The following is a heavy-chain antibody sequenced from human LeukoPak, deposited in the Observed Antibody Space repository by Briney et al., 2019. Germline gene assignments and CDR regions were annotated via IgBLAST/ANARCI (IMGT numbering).Heavy chain of an antibody. CDR1: GGSISSYY. Sequence: ETLSLTCTVSGGSISSYYWSWIRQPPGKGLEWIGYIYTSGSTNYNPSLKSRVTMSLDTSKSQFSLRLSSVSAADTAVYYCAREVIVPRAEHRFDYWGQGTLVTVSS. D-gene: IGHD2-21*01. J-gene: IGHJ4*02. CDR3: AREVIVPRAEHRFDY. CDR2: IYTSGST. V-gene: IGHV4-4*08.